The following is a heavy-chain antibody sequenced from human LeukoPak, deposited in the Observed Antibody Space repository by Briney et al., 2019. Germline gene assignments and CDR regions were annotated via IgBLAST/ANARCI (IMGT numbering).Heavy chain of an antibody. D-gene: IGHD6-19*01. V-gene: IGHV3-21*01. Sequence: GGSLRLSCAASGFTFSTYSMNWVRKAPGKGLEWVSSISSSRSYIYYADSVKGRFTISRDNAKNSLYLQMNTLRAEDTAVYYCASKQWPTANFDSWGQGTLVTVSS. CDR2: ISSSRSYI. J-gene: IGHJ4*02. CDR3: ASKQWPTANFDS. CDR1: GFTFSTYS.